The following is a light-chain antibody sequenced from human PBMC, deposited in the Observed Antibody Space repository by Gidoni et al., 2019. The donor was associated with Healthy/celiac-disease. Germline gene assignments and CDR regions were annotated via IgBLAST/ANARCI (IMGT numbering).Light chain of an antibody. Sequence: QSVLTQPPSASGTPGQRVTISCSGSSSNIGSNTVNWYQQLPGTAPKLLIYSNNQRPSGVPDRFSGSKSGTSASLAISGLQSEDEADYYCASGYVFGTGTKVTVL. CDR2: SNN. CDR1: SSNIGSNT. CDR3: ASGYV. V-gene: IGLV1-44*01. J-gene: IGLJ1*01.